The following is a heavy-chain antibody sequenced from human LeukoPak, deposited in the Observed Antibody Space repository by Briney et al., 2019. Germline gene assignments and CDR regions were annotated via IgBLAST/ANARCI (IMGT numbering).Heavy chain of an antibody. J-gene: IGHJ2*01. Sequence: NTSETLSLTCTVSGGSISSYYWSWIRQPPGKGLEWVGHIHYLGSTNYNPPLKSRVTISIDTSKNYFSLKLNSVIAADTAVYYCARDRPGSYWYFDLWGRGTLVTVSS. CDR1: GGSISSYY. V-gene: IGHV4-59*01. D-gene: IGHD3-10*01. CDR2: IHYLGST. CDR3: ARDRPGSYWYFDL.